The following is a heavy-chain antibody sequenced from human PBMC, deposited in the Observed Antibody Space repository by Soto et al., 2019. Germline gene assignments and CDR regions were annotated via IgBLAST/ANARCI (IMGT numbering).Heavy chain of an antibody. CDR2: MYSGGST. V-gene: IGHV3-53*04. CDR1: GVTVSSNY. D-gene: IGHD3-16*02. CDR3: ARDAITFGGVIVRHAFDI. J-gene: IGHJ3*02. Sequence: PGGSLRLSSAASGVTVSSNYMSGVRQAPGKGLEWVSVMYSGGSTYYADSVKGRFTISRHNSKNTLYLQMNSLRAQDTAVYYCARDAITFGGVIVRHAFDISGQGTMVSVSS.